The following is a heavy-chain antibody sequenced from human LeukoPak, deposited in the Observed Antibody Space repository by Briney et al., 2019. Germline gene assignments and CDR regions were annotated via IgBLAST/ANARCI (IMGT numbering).Heavy chain of an antibody. CDR1: GYSFTSNY. J-gene: IGHJ4*02. CDR2: IYPRDGST. CDR3: ARVQADSSGYYHVAFDY. Sequence: ASVKVSCKASGYSFTSNYIHWVRQAPGQGLEWMGMIYPRDGSTSYAQKFQGRVTVTRDTSTSTVHMELSSLRSEDTAVYYCARVQADSSGYYHVAFDYWGQGTLVTVSS. D-gene: IGHD3-22*01. V-gene: IGHV1-46*01.